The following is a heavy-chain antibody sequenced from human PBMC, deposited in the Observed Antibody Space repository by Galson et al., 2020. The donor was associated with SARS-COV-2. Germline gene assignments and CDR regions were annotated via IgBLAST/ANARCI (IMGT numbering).Heavy chain of an antibody. CDR1: GFSLSTSGMC. V-gene: IGHV2-70*17. CDR2: IDWDDDK. J-gene: IGHJ2*01. D-gene: IGHD1-1*01. Sequence: ESGPTLVKHTQTLPLTCTFSGFSLSTSGMCVSWIRQSPGKALEWLARIDWDDDKFYSTSLKTRPTISKDTSKNQVVLTMTNMDPVDTATYYCARIRPKVVGTTYWYFDLWGRGTLVTVSS. CDR3: ARIRPKVVGTTYWYFDL.